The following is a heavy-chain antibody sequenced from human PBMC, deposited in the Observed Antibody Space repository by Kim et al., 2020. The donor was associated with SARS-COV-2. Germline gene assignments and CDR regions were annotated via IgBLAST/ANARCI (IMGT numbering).Heavy chain of an antibody. Sequence: ASVKVSCKASGYTFTSYDINWVRQATGQGLEWMGWMNPNSGNTGYAQKFQGRVTMTRNTSISTAYMELSSLRSEDTAVYYCARGPNYYDSSGYPSDNWFDPWGQGTLVTVSS. CDR3: ARGPNYYDSSGYPSDNWFDP. V-gene: IGHV1-8*01. D-gene: IGHD3-22*01. J-gene: IGHJ5*02. CDR1: GYTFTSYD. CDR2: MNPNSGNT.